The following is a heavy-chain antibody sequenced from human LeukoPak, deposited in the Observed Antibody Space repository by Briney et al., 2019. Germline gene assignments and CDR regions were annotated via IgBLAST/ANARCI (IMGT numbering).Heavy chain of an antibody. J-gene: IGHJ5*02. CDR1: GFTFSSYA. D-gene: IGHD6-19*01. CDR2: ISHDGRAE. V-gene: IGHV3-30*18. CDR3: AKDWGSSGWYNWFDP. Sequence: GGSLRLSCAASGFTFSSYAMTWVRQAAGKGLEWVAMISHDGRAEYYRDSVKGRLTISRDNSNNMLYLQMNSLRVEDTAVYYCAKDWGSSGWYNWFDPWGQGTLVTVSS.